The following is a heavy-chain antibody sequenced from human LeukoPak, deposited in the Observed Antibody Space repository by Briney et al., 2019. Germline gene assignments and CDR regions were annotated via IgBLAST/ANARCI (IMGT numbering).Heavy chain of an antibody. Sequence: PGGSLRLSCAASGFTFTNAWMSWVRRAPVKGLEWVSAISRSGDTTYYADSVKGRFTISRDNSKNMLYLQMNSLRAEDTAVYYCVKDRQGTGGWYGQWGQGTPVTVSS. D-gene: IGHD2-8*02. CDR2: ISRSGDTT. V-gene: IGHV3-23*01. CDR1: GFTFTNAW. J-gene: IGHJ5*02. CDR3: VKDRQGTGGWYGQ.